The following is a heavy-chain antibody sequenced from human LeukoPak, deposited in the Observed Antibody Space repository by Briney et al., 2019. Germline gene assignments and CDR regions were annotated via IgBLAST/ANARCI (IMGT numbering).Heavy chain of an antibody. J-gene: IGHJ4*02. Sequence: ASVKASCKASGYTLTSYGISWVRQAPGQGREWLGWISAYKGNTNYAQKLHGRVTMTTDTSTSTAYMELSSLRSEDTAVYYCATPLSSGSGKPVDYWGQGTLVTVSS. CDR3: ATPLSSGSGKPVDY. CDR2: ISAYKGNT. CDR1: GYTLTSYG. V-gene: IGHV1-18*01. D-gene: IGHD3-10*01.